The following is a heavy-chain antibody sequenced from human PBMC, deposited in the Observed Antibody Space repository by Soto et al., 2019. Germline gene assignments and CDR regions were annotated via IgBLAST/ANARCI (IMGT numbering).Heavy chain of an antibody. Sequence: PGGSLRLSCAASGFTFSSYSMNWVRQAPGKGLEWVSSISSSGTYIYYADSVKARFTISRDNAKNSLSLQMDSLRAEDTAVYYCARKNNDASYYSDYAFDIWGQGTMVTVSS. V-gene: IGHV3-21*01. CDR3: ARKNNDASYYSDYAFDI. D-gene: IGHD1-26*01. CDR1: GFTFSSYS. CDR2: ISSSGTYI. J-gene: IGHJ3*02.